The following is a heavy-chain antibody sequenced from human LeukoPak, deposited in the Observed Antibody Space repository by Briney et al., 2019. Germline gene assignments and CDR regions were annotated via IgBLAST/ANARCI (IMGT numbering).Heavy chain of an antibody. CDR1: GYTFTGYY. CDR2: INPNSGGT. D-gene: IGHD5-18*01. V-gene: IGHV1-2*06. J-gene: IGHJ4*02. Sequence: GASVKVSCKASGYTFTGYYMHWGRQAPGQGLECMGRINPNSGGTNYAQKFQGRVTMTRDTPISTAYMELSRLRSDDTAVYYCARESYGLSLNYWGQGTLVTVSS. CDR3: ARESYGLSLNY.